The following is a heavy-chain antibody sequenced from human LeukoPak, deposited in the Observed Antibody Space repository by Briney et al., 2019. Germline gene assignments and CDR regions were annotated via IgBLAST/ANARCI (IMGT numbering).Heavy chain of an antibody. CDR1: EFTFTNYG. CDR2: ISYDGSNK. J-gene: IGHJ4*02. V-gene: IGHV3-30*18. CDR3: AKVYYDSGAFDY. D-gene: IGHD3-22*01. Sequence: GGSLRLSCTASEFTFTNYGMHWVRQAPGKGLEWVAVISYDGSNKYYADSVKGRFTISRDNSKNTLYLQMNSLRAEDTAVYYCAKVYYDSGAFDYWGQGTLVTVSS.